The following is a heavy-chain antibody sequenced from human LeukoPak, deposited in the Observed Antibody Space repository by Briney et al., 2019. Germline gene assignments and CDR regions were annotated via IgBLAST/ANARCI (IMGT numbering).Heavy chain of an antibody. CDR3: ASISITTSINY. D-gene: IGHD1-20*01. J-gene: IGHJ4*02. Sequence: PSETLSLTCTVSGGSISSYYWSWVRQPPGKGVEWVGSIYHIGSTYYTPSLKSPVTISVDTSKNQFSLKLSSVTAADTAVYYCASISITTSINYWGQGTLVTVSS. CDR1: GGSISSYY. V-gene: IGHV4-59*08. CDR2: IYHIGST.